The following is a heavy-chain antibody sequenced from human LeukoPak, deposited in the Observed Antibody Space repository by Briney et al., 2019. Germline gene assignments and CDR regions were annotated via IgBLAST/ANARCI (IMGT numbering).Heavy chain of an antibody. J-gene: IGHJ4*02. Sequence: SETLSLTCAVYGGSFSGYYWSWIRQPPGKGLEWIGEINHSGSTNYNPSLKSRVTISVDTSKNQFSLKLSSVTAAGTAVYYCAVFLPYCSGGSCYSDYWGQGTLVTVSS. CDR3: AVFLPYCSGGSCYSDY. D-gene: IGHD2-15*01. CDR1: GGSFSGYY. V-gene: IGHV4-34*01. CDR2: INHSGST.